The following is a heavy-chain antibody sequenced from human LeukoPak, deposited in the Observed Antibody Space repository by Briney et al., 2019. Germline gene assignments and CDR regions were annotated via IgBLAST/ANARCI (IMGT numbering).Heavy chain of an antibody. V-gene: IGHV1-2*06. CDR3: ARVRDSGSYYDAFDI. CDR1: GYTFTGYY. Sequence: ASVKVSCKASGYTFTGYYMHWVRQAPGQGLEWMGRISPNSGGTNYAQKFQGRVTMTRDTSISTAYMELSRLRSDDTAVYYCARVRDSGSYYDAFDIWGQGTMVTVSS. J-gene: IGHJ3*02. CDR2: ISPNSGGT. D-gene: IGHD1-26*01.